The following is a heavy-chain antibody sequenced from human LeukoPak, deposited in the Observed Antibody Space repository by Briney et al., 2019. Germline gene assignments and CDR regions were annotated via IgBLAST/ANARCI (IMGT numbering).Heavy chain of an antibody. J-gene: IGHJ1*01. D-gene: IGHD2-15*01. Sequence: PGGSLRLSCAASGFTFSSYSMNWVRQAPGKGLEWVSYISSSSSTIYYADSVEGRFTISRDNAKNSLYLQMNSLRAEDTAVYYCARGLYLGYCSGGSCPEGYFQRWGQGTLVTVSS. CDR2: ISSSSSTI. CDR3: ARGLYLGYCSGGSCPEGYFQR. V-gene: IGHV3-48*04. CDR1: GFTFSSYS.